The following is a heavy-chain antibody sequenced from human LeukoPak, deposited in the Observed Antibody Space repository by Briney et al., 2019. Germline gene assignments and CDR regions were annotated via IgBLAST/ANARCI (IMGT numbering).Heavy chain of an antibody. J-gene: IGHJ4*02. V-gene: IGHV4-59*01. Sequence: SETLSLTCTVSGGSINNYYWTWIRQPPRKGLEWIGNIHYSGSTNYNPSLKSRVTISVDTSKNQFSLKLTTVTAADTAVYYCARGNGWHAHWGQGTLVTVSS. D-gene: IGHD6-19*01. CDR2: IHYSGST. CDR1: GGSINNYY. CDR3: ARGNGWHAH.